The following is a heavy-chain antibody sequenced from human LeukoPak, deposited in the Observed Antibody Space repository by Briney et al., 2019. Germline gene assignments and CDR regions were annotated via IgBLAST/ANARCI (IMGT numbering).Heavy chain of an antibody. D-gene: IGHD1-26*01. CDR1: GFTFSSYG. CDR3: ARDNGAGFDY. Sequence: GRSLRLSCAASGFTFSSYGMHWVRQDPGKGLEWVAVIWYDGSNKYYADSVKGRFTISRDNSKNTLYLQMNSLRAEDTAVYYCARDNGAGFDYWGQGTLVTVSS. CDR2: IWYDGSNK. J-gene: IGHJ4*02. V-gene: IGHV3-33*01.